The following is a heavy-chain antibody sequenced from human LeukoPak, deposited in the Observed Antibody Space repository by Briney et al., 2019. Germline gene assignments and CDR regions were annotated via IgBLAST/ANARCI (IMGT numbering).Heavy chain of an antibody. V-gene: IGHV4-59*13. CDR3: VRYLSSGLDL. J-gene: IGHJ5*02. CDR1: GGSITNFY. D-gene: IGHD3-22*01. Sequence: PSETLSLTCTVSGGSITNFYWGWIRQPPGTGLEWIGYILYTGITSCNPSLNSRLTMSVDTSINQFSLSLSSVTAADTATYYCVRYLSSGLDLWGQGIPVTVSS. CDR2: ILYTGIT.